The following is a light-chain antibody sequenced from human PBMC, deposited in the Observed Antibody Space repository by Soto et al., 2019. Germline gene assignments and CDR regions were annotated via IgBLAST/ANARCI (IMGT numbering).Light chain of an antibody. CDR1: QSVSNNY. Sequence: EIVLTQSPGTRSLSPGERATLSCRASQSVSNNYFAWYQQPPRQAPRLLIYGASNSATGLPDRFSGSGSGTDFTLTISRLEPEDFAVYYCQQYGSSGTFGQGTKVDIK. CDR3: QQYGSSGT. CDR2: GAS. J-gene: IGKJ1*01. V-gene: IGKV3-20*01.